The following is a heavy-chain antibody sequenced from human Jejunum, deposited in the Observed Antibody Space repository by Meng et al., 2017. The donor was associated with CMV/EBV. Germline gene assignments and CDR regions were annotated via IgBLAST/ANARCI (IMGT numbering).Heavy chain of an antibody. V-gene: IGHV1-69*10. Sequence: VQLVEAGAEVKKPGSSGNVARKTSGGSFRTYTFSWVRQAPVQGLEWMGGLIPVLNKAKSAPRFQDRVTFTADETTTTAYMELSSLTFEDTAFYFCARGRGNQPLFDFWGQGTLVTVSS. D-gene: IGHD2/OR15-2a*01. CDR1: GGSFRTYT. J-gene: IGHJ4*02. CDR3: ARGRGNQPLFDF. CDR2: LIPVLNKA.